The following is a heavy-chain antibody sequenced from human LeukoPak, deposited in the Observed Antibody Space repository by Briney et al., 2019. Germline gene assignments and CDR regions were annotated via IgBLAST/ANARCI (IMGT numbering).Heavy chain of an antibody. CDR3: ARSFFQWNYGSCLDS. V-gene: IGHV3-30*03. CDR1: GFSFSNYV. CDR2: IAHDGSNK. Sequence: GGSLRLSCAASGFSFSNYVMQWVRQVPGKGLEWVALIAHDGSNKYYADSVKGRFTISRDNSRSILYLQMNSLRPEDTAVYSCARSFFQWNYGSCLDSWGQGTLVTVSS. D-gene: IGHD1-7*01. J-gene: IGHJ4*02.